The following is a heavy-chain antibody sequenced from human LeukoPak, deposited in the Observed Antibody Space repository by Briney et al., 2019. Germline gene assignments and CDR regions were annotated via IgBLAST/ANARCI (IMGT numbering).Heavy chain of an antibody. CDR3: AKSTFGGVIVVPFDY. V-gene: IGHV3-23*01. CDR2: ISGSGGST. CDR1: GFTFSNYP. J-gene: IGHJ4*02. Sequence: GGSLRLSCAGTGFTFSNYPMNWVRQAPGKGLEWVSAISGSGGSTYYADSVKGRFTISRDNSKNTLYLQMNSLRAEDTAVYYCAKSTFGGVIVVPFDYWGQGTLVTVSS. D-gene: IGHD3-16*02.